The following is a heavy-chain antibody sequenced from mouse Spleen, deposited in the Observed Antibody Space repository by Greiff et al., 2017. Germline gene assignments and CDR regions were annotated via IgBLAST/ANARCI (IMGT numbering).Heavy chain of an antibody. J-gene: IGHJ2*01. CDR2: IYPGSGST. Sequence: VQLQQPGAELVKPGASVKMSCKASGYTFTSYWLTWVQQRPGQGLEWIGDIYPGSGSTNYNEKFKSKATLTVDTSSSTAYMQLSSLTAEDSAVYYCARRDDGDYWGQGTTLTGSS. D-gene: IGHD2-3*01. CDR3: ARRDDGDY. V-gene: IGHV1-55*01. CDR1: GYTFTSYW.